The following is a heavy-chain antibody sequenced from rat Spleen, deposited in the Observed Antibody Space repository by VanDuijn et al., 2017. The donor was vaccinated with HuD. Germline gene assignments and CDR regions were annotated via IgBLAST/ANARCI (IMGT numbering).Heavy chain of an antibody. Sequence: EVQLVESDGGLVQPGRSLKLSCAASGFTFSDYYMAWVRQAPTKGLEWVATISYDGSSTYYRDSVKGRFTISRDNAKSTLYLQMDSLRSEDTATYYCARQNYYSASFDYWGQGVMVTVSS. D-gene: IGHD1-1*01. CDR1: GFTFSDYY. CDR2: ISYDGSST. V-gene: IGHV5-29*01. J-gene: IGHJ2*01. CDR3: ARQNYYSASFDY.